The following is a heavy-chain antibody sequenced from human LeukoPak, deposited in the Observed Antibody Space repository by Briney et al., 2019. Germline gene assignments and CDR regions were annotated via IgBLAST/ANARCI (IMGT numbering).Heavy chain of an antibody. D-gene: IGHD6-13*01. CDR1: GGSFSGYY. J-gene: IGHJ6*02. V-gene: IGHV4-34*01. Sequence: SETLSLTCAVYGGSFSGYYWSWIRQPPGKGLEWIGEINHSGGTNYNPSLKSRVTISVDTSKNQFSLKLSSVTAADTAVYYCARGGGYSSSWYPATYLRRMAYGMDVWGQGTTVTVSS. CDR3: ARGGGYSSSWYPATYLRRMAYGMDV. CDR2: INHSGGT.